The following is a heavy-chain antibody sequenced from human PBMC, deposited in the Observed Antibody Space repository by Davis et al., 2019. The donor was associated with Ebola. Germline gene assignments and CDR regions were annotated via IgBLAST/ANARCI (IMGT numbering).Heavy chain of an antibody. V-gene: IGHV5-51*01. Sequence: GESLKISCKGSGYSFTSYWIAWVRQMPGKGLECMGITYPGDSETRYSPSFQGQVTISADKSITTAYLQWSSLKASDTAMYYCARGTSLARNFDYWGQGTLVSVSS. CDR2: TYPGDSET. CDR1: GYSFTSYW. D-gene: IGHD3-3*02. CDR3: ARGTSLARNFDY. J-gene: IGHJ4*02.